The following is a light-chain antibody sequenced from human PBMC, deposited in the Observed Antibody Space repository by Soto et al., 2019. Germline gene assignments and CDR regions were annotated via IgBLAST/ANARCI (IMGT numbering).Light chain of an antibody. CDR3: QQLDSFPLT. CDR2: AAS. Sequence: DIHLTQSPSFLSASVGDRVTITVRASQGITNHLAWYQQKPGKAPKLLIYAASTLQSGVPSRFSGSGSGTEFTLTISSLQPEDFASYYCQQLDSFPLTFGQGTRLEIK. CDR1: QGITNH. V-gene: IGKV1-9*01. J-gene: IGKJ5*01.